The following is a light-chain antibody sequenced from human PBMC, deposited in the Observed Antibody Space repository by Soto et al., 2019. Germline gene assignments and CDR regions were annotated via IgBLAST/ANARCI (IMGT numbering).Light chain of an antibody. CDR1: QSINNW. V-gene: IGKV1-5*01. CDR3: QHMRT. CDR2: DAS. J-gene: IGKJ1*01. Sequence: DIQMTQSPSSLSASVGDRVTITCRASQSINNWIAWYQQKPGKAPKFLIYDASTLESGVTSRFSGSGFGTEFSLTISSLQPDDFGSYYCQHMRTFGQGTKVDIK.